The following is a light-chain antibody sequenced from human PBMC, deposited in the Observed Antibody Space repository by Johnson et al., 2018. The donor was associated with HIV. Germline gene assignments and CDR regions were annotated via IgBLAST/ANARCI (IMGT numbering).Light chain of an antibody. CDR3: GTWDTSLTTGGV. CDR2: KNN. Sequence: QLVLTQPPSVSAAPGQKVTISCSGSSSTIGNNYVSWYQVLPGTAPKLLIYKNNNRPSGIPDRFSGSKSGTSATLAITGLQTGDEADYYCGTWDTSLTTGGVFVTGTKVTVL. J-gene: IGLJ1*01. CDR1: SSTIGNNY. V-gene: IGLV1-51*02.